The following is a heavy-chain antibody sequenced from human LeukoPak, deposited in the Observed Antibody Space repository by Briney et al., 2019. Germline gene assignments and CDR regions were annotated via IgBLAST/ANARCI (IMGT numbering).Heavy chain of an antibody. D-gene: IGHD2-2*01. CDR2: INPNSGGT. V-gene: IGHV1-2*02. CDR1: GYTFTGYY. J-gene: IGHJ5*02. CDR3: ARVHCSSTSCSLRENWFDP. Sequence: ASVKVSCKASGYTFTGYYMHWVRQAPGQGLEWMGWINPNSGGTNYAQKFQGRVTMTRDTSISTAYMELSRLRSDDTAVYYCARVHCSSTSCSLRENWFDPWGQGTLVTVSS.